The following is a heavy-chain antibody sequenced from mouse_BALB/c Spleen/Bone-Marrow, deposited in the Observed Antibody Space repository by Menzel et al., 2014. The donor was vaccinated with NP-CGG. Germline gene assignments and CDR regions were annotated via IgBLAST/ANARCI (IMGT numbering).Heavy chain of an antibody. D-gene: IGHD1-2*01. Sequence: VKLVESGAELVRPGASVKLSCKASGYTFTSYWMHWVKLRPGQGFEWIGEINPSNGDTNYYEQYKRKATQTVDKSSNTVYMQLSSLTSEDSTVYFCTNCGYDWGQSTTLTVSS. J-gene: IGHJ2*01. V-gene: IGHV1S16*01. CDR1: GYTFTSYW. CDR2: INPSNGDT. CDR3: TNCGYD.